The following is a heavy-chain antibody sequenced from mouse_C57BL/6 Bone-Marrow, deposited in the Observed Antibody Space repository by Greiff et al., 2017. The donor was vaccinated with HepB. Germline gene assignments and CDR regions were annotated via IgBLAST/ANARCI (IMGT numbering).Heavy chain of an antibody. CDR2: ISSGSSTI. CDR3: ARPYYYGSSPYAMDY. D-gene: IGHD1-1*01. J-gene: IGHJ4*01. Sequence: EVKVVESGGGLVKPGGSLKLSCAASGFTFSDYGMHWVRQAPEKGLEWVAYISSGSSTIYYADTVKGRFTISSDNAKNTLFLQMTSLRSEDTAMYYCARPYYYGSSPYAMDYWGQGTSVTVSS. CDR1: GFTFSDYG. V-gene: IGHV5-17*01.